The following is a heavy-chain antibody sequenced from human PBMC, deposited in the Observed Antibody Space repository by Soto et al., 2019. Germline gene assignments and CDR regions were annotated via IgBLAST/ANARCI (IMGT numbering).Heavy chain of an antibody. V-gene: IGHV4-34*01. CDR2: INHSGST. Sequence: QVQLQQWGAGLLKPSETLSLTCAVYGGSFSGYYWSWIRQPPGKGLEWIGAINHSGSTNYNPSLKSRVTISVDTSKNQFSLKLSSVTAADTAVYYCARGPLYYGSGSYFWFDPWGQGTLVTVSS. CDR3: ARGPLYYGSGSYFWFDP. D-gene: IGHD3-10*01. J-gene: IGHJ5*02. CDR1: GGSFSGYY.